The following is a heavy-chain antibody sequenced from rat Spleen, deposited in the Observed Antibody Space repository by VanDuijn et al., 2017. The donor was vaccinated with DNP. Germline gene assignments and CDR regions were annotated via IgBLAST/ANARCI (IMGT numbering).Heavy chain of an antibody. CDR2: MWSGGST. J-gene: IGHJ4*01. CDR1: GFSLTDYS. Sequence: EVQLKESGPGLVQPSQTLSLTCTVSGFSLTDYSVHWVRQPPGKGLEWMGLMWSGGSTDYNSALKSRLSINRDTSKSQVFLKMNSLQTDDTAIYYCTRESWGYVMDSWGQGASVTVSS. D-gene: IGHD5-1*01. V-gene: IGHV2S63*01. CDR3: TRESWGYVMDS.